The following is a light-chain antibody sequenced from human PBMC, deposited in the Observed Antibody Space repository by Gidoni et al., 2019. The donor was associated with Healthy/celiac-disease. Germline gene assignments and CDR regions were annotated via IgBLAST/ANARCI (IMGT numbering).Light chain of an antibody. CDR1: QSVSSSY. CDR2: GAS. CDR3: QQYGSSPRT. V-gene: IGKV3-20*01. J-gene: IGKJ1*01. Sequence: ETVLTQSPGTLSLSPGERATLACMSSQSVSSSYLAWYQQKPGQAPRLLIYGASSRATGIPDRFSGSGSGTDITLTISRLGPEDFAVYYCQQYGSSPRTFGQGTKVEIK.